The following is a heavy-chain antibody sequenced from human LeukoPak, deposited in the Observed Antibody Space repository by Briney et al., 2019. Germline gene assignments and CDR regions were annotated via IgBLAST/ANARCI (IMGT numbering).Heavy chain of an antibody. J-gene: IGHJ6*03. Sequence: SETLSLTCAVYGGSFSGYYWNWIRQSPGKGLEWIGEIDHSGSTNYNPSLKSRVTMSVDTSKNQFSLTLTSVTAADTAVYYCARLTKNDSGTYRFGKKKRGYMDVWGKGTTVTISS. D-gene: IGHD3-10*01. CDR3: ARLTKNDSGTYRFGKKKRGYMDV. CDR1: GGSFSGYY. CDR2: IDHSGST. V-gene: IGHV4-34*01.